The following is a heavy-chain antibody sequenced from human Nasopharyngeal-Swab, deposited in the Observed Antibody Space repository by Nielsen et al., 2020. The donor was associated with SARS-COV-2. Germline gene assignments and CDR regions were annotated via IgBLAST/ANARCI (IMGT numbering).Heavy chain of an antibody. Sequence: WVRQAPGQGLEWMGRINPNSGGTNYAQKFQGRVTMTRDTSTSTVYMELSSLRSEDTAVYYCARGAGATMAGNFDYWGQGTLVTVSS. D-gene: IGHD5-12*01. V-gene: IGHV1-2*06. J-gene: IGHJ4*02. CDR3: ARGAGATMAGNFDY. CDR2: INPNSGGT.